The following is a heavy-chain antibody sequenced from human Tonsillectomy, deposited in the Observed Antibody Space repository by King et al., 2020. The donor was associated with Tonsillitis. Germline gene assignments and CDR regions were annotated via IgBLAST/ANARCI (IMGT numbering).Heavy chain of an antibody. V-gene: IGHV4-30-4*01. CDR2: IYYSGST. CDR1: GGSISSGDYY. Sequence: VQLQESGPGLVKPSQTLSLTCTVSGGSISSGDYYWSWIRQPPGKGLEWIWYIYYSGSTYCNPSLKSRLTISVDTSKNQFSLNLSSVTAADTAVYYCASYGDPQLFDYWGQGTLVTVSS. J-gene: IGHJ4*02. CDR3: ASYGDPQLFDY. D-gene: IGHD4-17*01.